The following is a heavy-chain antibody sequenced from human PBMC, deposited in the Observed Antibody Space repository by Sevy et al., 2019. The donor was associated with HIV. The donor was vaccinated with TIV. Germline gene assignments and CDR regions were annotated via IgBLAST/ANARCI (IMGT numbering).Heavy chain of an antibody. CDR2: ISHDGINE. V-gene: IGHV3-30*04. CDR1: GFTFNFFS. Sequence: GGSLRLSCAASGFTFNFFSMHWVRQAPGKGLDWVALISHDGINEYYADSVKGRFTISRDNSKNTVYLEMNSLRNEDTAIYFCANAYSGSYSHSYLYALDVWGQGTTVTVSS. CDR3: ANAYSGSYSHSYLYALDV. J-gene: IGHJ6*02. D-gene: IGHD1-26*01.